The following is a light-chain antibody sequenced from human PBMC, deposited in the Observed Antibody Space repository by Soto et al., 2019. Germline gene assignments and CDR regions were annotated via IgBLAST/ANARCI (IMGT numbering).Light chain of an antibody. V-gene: IGKV1-5*01. CDR1: QSISSW. CDR2: DAS. CDR3: QQPWT. J-gene: IGKJ1*01. Sequence: DIQMTQSPSTLSASVGDRVTITCRASQSISSWLAWYQQKPGKAPKLLIYDASSLESGVPSRFSGSGSGTEFALTISSLQPDDCATYYCQQPWTFGQGTKVEIK.